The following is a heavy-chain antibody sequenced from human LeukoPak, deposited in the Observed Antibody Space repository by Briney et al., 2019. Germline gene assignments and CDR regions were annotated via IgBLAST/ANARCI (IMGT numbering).Heavy chain of an antibody. CDR3: ARPRGYSYNDAFDI. CDR2: IYYSGST. Sequence: SETLSLTCTVSGGSISHYYWGWIRQSPGRGLEWIGYIYYSGSTNYNPSLKSRVTISVDTSKNQFSLKLSSVTAADTAVYYCARPRGYSYNDAFDIWGQGTMVTVSS. J-gene: IGHJ3*02. D-gene: IGHD5-18*01. V-gene: IGHV4-59*01. CDR1: GGSISHYY.